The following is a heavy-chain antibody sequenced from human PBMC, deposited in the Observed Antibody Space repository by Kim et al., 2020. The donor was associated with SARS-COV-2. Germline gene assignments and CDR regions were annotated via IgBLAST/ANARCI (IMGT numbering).Heavy chain of an antibody. CDR2: INAGNGNT. V-gene: IGHV1-3*01. CDR1: GYTFTSYA. Sequence: ASVKVSCKASGYTFTSYAMHWVRQAPGQRLEWMGWINAGNGNTKYSQKFQGRVTITRDTSASTAYMELSSLRSEDTAVYYCARVDRPPRFGLYYYGMDVWGQGTTVTVSS. D-gene: IGHD3-16*01. J-gene: IGHJ6*02. CDR3: ARVDRPPRFGLYYYGMDV.